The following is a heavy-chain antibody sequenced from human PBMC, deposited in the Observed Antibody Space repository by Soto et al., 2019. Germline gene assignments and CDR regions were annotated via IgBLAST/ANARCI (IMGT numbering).Heavy chain of an antibody. J-gene: IGHJ5*02. CDR3: AGKRQYYDYIWGSYRANWFDP. CDR1: GYTFTSYD. V-gene: IGHV1-8*01. D-gene: IGHD3-16*02. CDR2: MNPNSGNT. Sequence: ASVKVSCKASGYTFTSYDINWVRQATGQGLEWMGWMNPNSGNTGYAQKFQGRVTMTRNTSISTAYMELSSLRSEDTAVYYCAGKRQYYDYIWGSYRANWFDPWGQG.